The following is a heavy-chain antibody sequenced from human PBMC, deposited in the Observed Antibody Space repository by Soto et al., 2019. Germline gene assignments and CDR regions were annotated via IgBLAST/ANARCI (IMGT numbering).Heavy chain of an antibody. J-gene: IGHJ6*02. CDR2: IYYSGST. CDR1: GGSISSYY. Sequence: SETLSLTCTVSGGSISSYYWSWIRQPPGKGLEWIGYIYYSGSTNYNPSLKSRVTISVDTSKNQFSLKLSSVTAADTAVYYCARDIGGSIAARADYYYYGMDVWGQRTTVTVSS. D-gene: IGHD6-6*01. V-gene: IGHV4-59*01. CDR3: ARDIGGSIAARADYYYYGMDV.